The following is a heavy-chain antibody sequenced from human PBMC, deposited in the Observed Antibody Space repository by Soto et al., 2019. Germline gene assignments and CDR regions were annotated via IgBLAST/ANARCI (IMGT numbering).Heavy chain of an antibody. V-gene: IGHV3-7*01. J-gene: IGHJ4*01. Sequence: VGSLRLSCAASGFTFSSYWMSWVRQAPGKGLEWVVNIKQDGSETYYMDSVRGRFTASRDNAKNSVYLQMNSLRAEDTAVYFCARVAYTYGWIYDYWGQGSLVTVSS. CDR2: IKQDGSET. CDR3: ARVAYTYGWIYDY. CDR1: GFTFSSYW. D-gene: IGHD2-2*02.